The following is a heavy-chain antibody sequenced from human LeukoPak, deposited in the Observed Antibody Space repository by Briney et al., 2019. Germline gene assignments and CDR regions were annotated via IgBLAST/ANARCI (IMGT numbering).Heavy chain of an antibody. V-gene: IGHV3-30*03. D-gene: IGHD3-22*01. J-gene: IGHJ3*02. CDR1: GFTLTSHG. CDR3: ARDRYYFYSSGFEVTDGLDI. CDR2: ILYDGSNK. Sequence: SLRLSCAAPGFTLTSHGMHWVRPAPGKGLEWVAVILYDGSNKYNADFETGRFTTSRDQVKNTLYLQMNSLRDEDTAVYYCARDRYYFYSSGFEVTDGLDIWGQGTLVTVSS.